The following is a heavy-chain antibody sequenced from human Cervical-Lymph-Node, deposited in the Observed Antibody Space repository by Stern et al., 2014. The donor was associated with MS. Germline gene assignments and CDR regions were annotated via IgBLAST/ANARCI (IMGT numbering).Heavy chain of an antibody. J-gene: IGHJ4*02. CDR2: HFSNDER. D-gene: IGHD3-10*01. Sequence: SVPVLVKPTETLMLTCIVSGFSLSNGRMGVSWIRQPPGKALEWLVHHFSNDERSYSTSLKSRLTISKDTSRSQVVLTMTNMDPVDTATYFCARILYDGAYRGDYWGQGILVTVSS. V-gene: IGHV2-26*01. CDR3: ARILYDGAYRGDY. CDR1: GFSLSNGRMG.